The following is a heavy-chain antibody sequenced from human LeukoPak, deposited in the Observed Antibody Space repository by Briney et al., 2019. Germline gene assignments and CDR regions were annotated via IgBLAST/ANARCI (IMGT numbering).Heavy chain of an antibody. CDR2: ISSSSSYI. J-gene: IGHJ4*02. CDR1: GFTFSSYS. D-gene: IGHD3-3*01. V-gene: IGHV3-21*01. CDR3: ARVGFRAYYDFWSGYEYYFDY. Sequence: GGSLRLSCAASGFTFSSYSMNWVRQAPGEGLEWVSSISSSSSYIYYADSVKGRFTISRDNAKNSLYLQMNSLRAEDTAVYYCARVGFRAYYDFWSGYEYYFDYWGQGTLVTVSS.